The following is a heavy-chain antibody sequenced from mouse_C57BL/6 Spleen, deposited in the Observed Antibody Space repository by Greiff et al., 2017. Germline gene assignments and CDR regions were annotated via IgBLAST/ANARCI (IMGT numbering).Heavy chain of an antibody. Sequence: DVKLQESGPELVKPGDSVKISCKASGYSFTGYFMNWVMQSHGKSLEWIGRINPYNGDTFYNQKFKGKATLTVDKSSSTAHMELRSLTSEDSAVYYCARSIYDYDADYWGQGTTLTVSS. J-gene: IGHJ2*01. CDR2: INPYNGDT. CDR1: GYSFTGYF. D-gene: IGHD2-4*01. CDR3: ARSIYDYDADY. V-gene: IGHV1-20*01.